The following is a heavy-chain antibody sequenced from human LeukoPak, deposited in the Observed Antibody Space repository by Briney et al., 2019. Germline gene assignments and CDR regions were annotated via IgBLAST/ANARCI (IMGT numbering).Heavy chain of an antibody. CDR2: IRHSGST. J-gene: IGHJ6*02. V-gene: IGHV4-34*01. D-gene: IGHD6-13*01. CDR3: ARRGSWTYYYAMDV. CDR1: GGSFNDYY. Sequence: SETLPLTCDVSGGSFNDYYWSWIRQAPGKGLEWIGEIRHSGSTNYNPSLKGRVTVSVDTSKNQFSLRLTSVTAADTAVYYCARRGSWTYYYAMDVWGQGTTVTVSS.